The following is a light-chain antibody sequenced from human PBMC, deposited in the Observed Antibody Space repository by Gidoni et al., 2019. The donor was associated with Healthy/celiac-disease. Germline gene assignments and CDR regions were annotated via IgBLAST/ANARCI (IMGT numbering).Light chain of an antibody. Sequence: EIVLTQSQRTLSLSPGERATLSCGAGQSVSSSYLAWYQQTPGQAPRLLIYGGSSRATGIPDFTLTIRRLEPEDFAVYYCQQYGSSLYFGQGTRLEIK. CDR2: GGS. CDR3: QQYGSSLY. CDR1: QSVSSSY. J-gene: IGKJ5*01. V-gene: IGKV3-20*01.